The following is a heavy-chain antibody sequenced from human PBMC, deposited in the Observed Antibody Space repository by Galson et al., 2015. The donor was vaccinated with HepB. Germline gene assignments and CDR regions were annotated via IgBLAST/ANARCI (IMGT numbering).Heavy chain of an antibody. Sequence: SLRLSCAAPGFSFSAYGMHWVRQTPGKGLEWVAVMSNSGTFIRYADSMEGRFTISRDNSKNILYLQMNSLRAEDTAIYYCARDDEVADPFSHGFDLWGQGTTVAVS. CDR1: GFSFSAYG. D-gene: IGHD2/OR15-2a*01. CDR3: ARDDEVADPFSHGFDL. J-gene: IGHJ3*01. V-gene: IGHV3-33*01. CDR2: MSNSGTFI.